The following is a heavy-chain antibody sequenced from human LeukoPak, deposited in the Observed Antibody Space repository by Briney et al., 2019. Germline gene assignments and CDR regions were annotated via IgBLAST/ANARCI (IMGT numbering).Heavy chain of an antibody. CDR1: GFTFSNYA. D-gene: IGHD2-2*01. CDR3: AKEAQGCSITSCYFDS. V-gene: IGHV3-23*01. J-gene: IGHJ4*02. Sequence: PSGGSLRLSCAASGFTFSNYAMSWVRQAPGKGLEWVSAISGSGGNTYYADSVKGRFTISRDNSKNTLFLQMNSLRAEDTAVYYCAKEAQGCSITSCYFDSWGQGTLVTVSS. CDR2: ISGSGGNT.